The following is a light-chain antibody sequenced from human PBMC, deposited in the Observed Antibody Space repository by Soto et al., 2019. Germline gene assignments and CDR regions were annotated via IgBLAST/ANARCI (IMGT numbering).Light chain of an antibody. V-gene: IGLV2-8*01. CDR2: EVN. J-gene: IGLJ1*01. CDR1: SGDVGGYNY. CDR3: NSYAGSNSFV. Sequence: QSALTQPPSASGSPGQSVTISCTGTSGDVGGYNYVSWYQQHPGKAPKFVIFEVNKRPSGVPDRFSGSKSGNTASLTVSGLQTEDEADYYCNSYAGSNSFVFGTGTKLTVL.